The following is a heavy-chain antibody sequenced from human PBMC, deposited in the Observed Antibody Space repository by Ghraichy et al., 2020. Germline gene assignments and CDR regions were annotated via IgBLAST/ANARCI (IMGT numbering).Heavy chain of an antibody. Sequence: GALRLSCAASGFTFSSYWMHWVRQAPGKGLVWVSRINSDGSSTSYADSVKGRFTISRDNAKNTLYLQMNSLRAEDTAVYYCARDRHYYGSGTLWGYYYYMDVWGKGTTVTVSS. CDR1: GFTFSSYW. CDR3: ARDRHYYGSGTLWGYYYYMDV. D-gene: IGHD3-10*01. V-gene: IGHV3-74*01. CDR2: INSDGSST. J-gene: IGHJ6*03.